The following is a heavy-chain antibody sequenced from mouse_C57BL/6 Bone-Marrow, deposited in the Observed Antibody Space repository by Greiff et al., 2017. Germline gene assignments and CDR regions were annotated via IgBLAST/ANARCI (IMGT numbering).Heavy chain of an antibody. J-gene: IGHJ3*01. CDR3: ARGWLLLAY. Sequence: DVHLVESGPGMVKPSQSLSLTCTVTGYSITSGYDWHWIRHFPGNKLELMGYISYSGSTNYNPSLKSRISITQDTSTNHFFLKVNSVTTEDTATYYCARGWLLLAYWGQVTLVTVSA. V-gene: IGHV3-1*01. CDR2: ISYSGST. D-gene: IGHD2-3*01. CDR1: GYSITSGYD.